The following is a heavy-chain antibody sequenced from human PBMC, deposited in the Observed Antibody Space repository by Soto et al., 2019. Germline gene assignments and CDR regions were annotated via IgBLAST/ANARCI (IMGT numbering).Heavy chain of an antibody. J-gene: IGHJ3*02. CDR1: GYTFSGDA. V-gene: IGHV1-69*13. Sequence: SVKVSCTASGYTFSGDAISWVRQAPGQGLEWMGGIIPIFGTANYAQKFQGRVTITADESTSTAYMELSSLRSEDTAVYYCSRDTRSGYPSIDAFDIWGQGTMVTVSS. CDR3: SRDTRSGYPSIDAFDI. D-gene: IGHD3-22*01. CDR2: IIPIFGTA.